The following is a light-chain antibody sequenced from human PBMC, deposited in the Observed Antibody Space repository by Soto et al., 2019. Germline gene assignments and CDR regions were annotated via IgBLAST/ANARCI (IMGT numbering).Light chain of an antibody. CDR3: QSYDSSLSAPYV. CDR1: SSNIGAGYD. J-gene: IGLJ1*01. V-gene: IGLV1-40*01. CDR2: GNS. Sequence: QSVLTQPPSVSAPPAQTVNISCTGSSSNIGAGYDVHWYQQLPGTAPNLLIYGNSNRPSGVPDRFSGSKSGTSASLAITGLQAEDEADYYCQSYDSSLSAPYVFGTGTKVTVL.